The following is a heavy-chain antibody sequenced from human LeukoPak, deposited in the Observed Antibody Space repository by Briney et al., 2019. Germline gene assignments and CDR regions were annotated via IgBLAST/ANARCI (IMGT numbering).Heavy chain of an antibody. CDR2: ISSSSSYI. V-gene: IGHV3-21*01. CDR3: ARGGYSSSWLQPYYYYGMDV. J-gene: IGHJ6*02. Sequence: PGGSLRLSCAASGFTFSSYSMNWVRQAPGKGLEWVSSISSSSSYIYYADSVKGRFTISRDNAKNSLYLQMNSLRAEDTAVYYCARGGYSSSWLQPYYYYGMDVWGQGTTVTVS. CDR1: GFTFSSYS. D-gene: IGHD6-13*01.